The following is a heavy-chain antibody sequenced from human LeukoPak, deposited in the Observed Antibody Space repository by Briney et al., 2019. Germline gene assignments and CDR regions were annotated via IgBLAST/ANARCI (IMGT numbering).Heavy chain of an antibody. CDR3: ARENPRGASDN. CDR1: GFALSGYV. V-gene: IGHV3-64*01. D-gene: IGHD1-14*01. J-gene: IGHJ4*02. Sequence: PGGSLRLSCVASGFALSGYVMHWVRQAPGKGPESVSAITPDGDTTYYANSVKGRFIISRDNSKNTLYLQMGSLTSDDMAVYHCARENPRGASDNWGQGTLLTVSS. CDR2: ITPDGDTT.